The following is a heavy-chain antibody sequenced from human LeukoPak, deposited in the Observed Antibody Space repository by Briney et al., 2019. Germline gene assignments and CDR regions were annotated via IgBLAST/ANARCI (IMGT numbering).Heavy chain of an antibody. CDR1: GGSISSDSYS. CDR2: IFYSGST. V-gene: IGHV4-39*01. D-gene: IGHD3-10*01. CDR3: ARRTRGGGEPYYCYYMDV. Sequence: SETLHPICTVSGGSISSDSYSWGWIRQPPGRGLEWIGNIFYSGSTYYNPSLKSRVTISVDTSNNQFSLKLSSVTAADTAVYYCARRTRGGGEPYYCYYMDVSDRRFTGTVSS. J-gene: IGHJ6*03.